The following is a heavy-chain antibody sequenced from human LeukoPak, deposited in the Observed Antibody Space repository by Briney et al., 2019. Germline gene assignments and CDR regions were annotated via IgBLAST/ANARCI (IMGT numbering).Heavy chain of an antibody. D-gene: IGHD2-2*02. Sequence: EASVKVSCKTSGGTFTSYAISWVRQAPGQGLEWMGGIIPFFGTADYAQKFQGRVTIIADQSTSTTYMGLNSLRSEDTAVYYCSREVAFCTNTSCYTHFDSWGQGTLVTVSS. CDR3: SREVAFCTNTSCYTHFDS. CDR1: GGTFTSYA. V-gene: IGHV1-69*13. CDR2: IIPFFGTA. J-gene: IGHJ4*02.